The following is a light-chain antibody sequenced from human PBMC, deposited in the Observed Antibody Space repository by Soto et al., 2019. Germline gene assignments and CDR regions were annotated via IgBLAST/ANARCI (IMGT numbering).Light chain of an antibody. CDR3: QQYYSTPQT. V-gene: IGKV4-1*01. J-gene: IGKJ1*01. CDR1: QYMLYSTNNKNN. CDR2: WAS. Sequence: DIVMTQSPDPLAVSLVETATINCKSSQYMLYSTNNKNNLAWYQQKPGQPPKLLIYWASTRESGVPDRFRGSGSGTDFTLTISSLQAEDVAVYYCQQYYSTPQTFGQGTKVDIK.